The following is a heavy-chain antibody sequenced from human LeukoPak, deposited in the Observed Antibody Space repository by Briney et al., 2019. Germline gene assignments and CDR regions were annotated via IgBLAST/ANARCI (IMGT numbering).Heavy chain of an antibody. D-gene: IGHD3-22*01. CDR2: ISSTSGTI. CDR3: ARDLWGTSGYRSDY. Sequence: GGSLRLSCAASGFTFSSYGMNWVSQAPGQGLEWVSYISSTSGTIYYADSVKGRFTISGDNARTSLYLQMDSLRDEDTAVYYCARDLWGTSGYRSDYWGQGTLVTVSS. V-gene: IGHV3-48*02. J-gene: IGHJ4*02. CDR1: GFTFSSYG.